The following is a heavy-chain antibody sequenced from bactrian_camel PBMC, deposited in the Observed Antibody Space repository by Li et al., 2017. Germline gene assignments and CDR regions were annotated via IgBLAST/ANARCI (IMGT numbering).Heavy chain of an antibody. CDR2: IATGSGNT. Sequence: VQLVEPPPPSPQPGGSLRLSCAASGYTYNRNCMAWFRQAPGKEREGVARIATGSGNTYYADSVKGRFTISQDNAKNTLYLQLNSLKTDDSGMYYCAAVHGYTPPVVVAGTYGMDYWGKGTQVTVS. V-gene: IGHV3S1*01. D-gene: IGHD6*01. CDR1: GYTYNRNC. J-gene: IGHJ7*01.